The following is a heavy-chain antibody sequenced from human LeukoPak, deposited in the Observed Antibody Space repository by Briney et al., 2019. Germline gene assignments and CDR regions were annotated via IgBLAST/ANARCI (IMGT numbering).Heavy chain of an antibody. D-gene: IGHD1-26*01. V-gene: IGHV4-39*01. Sequence: PSETLSLTCTVSGGSISSSSYYWGWIRQPPGKGLEWIGSIYYSGSTYYNPSLKSRVTISVDTSKNQFSLKLSSVTAADTAVYYCARRLSGSYQKRQYYFDYWGQGTLVTVSS. CDR3: ARRLSGSYQKRQYYFDY. J-gene: IGHJ4*02. CDR1: GGSISSSSYY. CDR2: IYYSGST.